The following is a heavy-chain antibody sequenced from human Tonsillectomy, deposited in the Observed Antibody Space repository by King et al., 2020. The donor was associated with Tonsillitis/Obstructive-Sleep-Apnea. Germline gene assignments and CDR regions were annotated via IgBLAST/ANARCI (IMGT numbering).Heavy chain of an antibody. D-gene: IGHD2-2*01. Sequence: VQLVESGGGLVQPGGSLRLPCSASRFTFSSHAMSWVRQAPGKGLEWVSTISGSGGSTYYADSVKGRFTISRDNSKNTLYLQMNSLRADDTAVYYCAKDRAGGIVVVPTAPFDYWGQGTLVTVSS. CDR2: ISGSGGST. J-gene: IGHJ4*02. CDR1: RFTFSSHA. CDR3: AKDRAGGIVVVPTAPFDY. V-gene: IGHV3-23*04.